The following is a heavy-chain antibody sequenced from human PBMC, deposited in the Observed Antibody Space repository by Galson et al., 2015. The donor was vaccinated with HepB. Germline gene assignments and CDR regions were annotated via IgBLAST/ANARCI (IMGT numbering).Heavy chain of an antibody. J-gene: IGHJ4*02. CDR2: INAGNGNT. D-gene: IGHD6-13*01. V-gene: IGHV1-3*01. Sequence: SVKVSCKASGYTFTSYAMHWVRQAPGQRLEWMGWINAGNGNTKYSQKFQGRVTITRDTSASTAYMELSSLRSEDTAVYYCARVIGDSSSHQEAFDYWGQGTLVTVSS. CDR1: GYTFTSYA. CDR3: ARVIGDSSSHQEAFDY.